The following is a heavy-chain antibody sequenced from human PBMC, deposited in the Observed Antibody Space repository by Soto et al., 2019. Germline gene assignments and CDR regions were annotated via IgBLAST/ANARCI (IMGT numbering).Heavy chain of an antibody. CDR1: GFTFSSYA. V-gene: IGHV3-23*01. CDR3: AKVLAAAPNYFDY. Sequence: PGGSLRLSCAASGFTFSSYAMSWVRQAPGKGLEWVSAISGSGGSTYYADSVKGRFTIFRDNSKNTLYLQMNSLRAEDTAVYYCAKVLAAAPNYFDYWGQGALVTVPS. J-gene: IGHJ4*02. CDR2: ISGSGGST. D-gene: IGHD6-13*01.